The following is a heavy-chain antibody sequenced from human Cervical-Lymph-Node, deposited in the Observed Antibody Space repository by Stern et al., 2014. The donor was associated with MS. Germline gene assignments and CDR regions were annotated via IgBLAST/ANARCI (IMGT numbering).Heavy chain of an antibody. Sequence: VQLVESGPGLVKPSQTLSLTCTVSGGSISRGGYYWSWIRQHPGKGLEWIGYIYYSGSTYYNPSLKSRVTISLDTSKNQFSLKLSSVTAADTAVYYCAAELGGSYYFDYWGQGTLVTVSS. J-gene: IGHJ4*02. V-gene: IGHV4-31*03. CDR3: AAELGGSYYFDY. D-gene: IGHD1-26*01. CDR1: GGSISRGGYY. CDR2: IYYSGST.